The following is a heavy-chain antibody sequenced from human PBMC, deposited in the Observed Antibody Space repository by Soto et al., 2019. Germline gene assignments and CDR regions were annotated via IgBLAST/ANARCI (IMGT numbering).Heavy chain of an antibody. V-gene: IGHV6-1*01. CDR2: TYYRSKWYN. CDR1: GDSVSSNSAA. CDR3: AREWYSSGWYNIYYFDY. D-gene: IGHD6-19*01. Sequence: SQTLSLTCAISGDSVSSNSAAWNWIRQSPSRGLEWLGRTYYRSKWYNDYAVSVKSRITINPDTSKNQFSLQLNSVTPEDTAVYYCAREWYSSGWYNIYYFDYWGQGTLVTVSS. J-gene: IGHJ4*02.